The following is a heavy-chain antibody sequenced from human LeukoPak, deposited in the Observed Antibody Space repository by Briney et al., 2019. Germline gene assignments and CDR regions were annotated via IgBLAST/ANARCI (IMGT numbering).Heavy chain of an antibody. D-gene: IGHD3-16*01. V-gene: IGHV3-7*01. CDR3: ATYTNWVAGDV. CDR1: GFMFSDSW. CDR2: IDKDGSEK. Sequence: GSLRLSCVASGFMFSDSWMSWVRQAPGKGLEWVADIDKDGSEKDYVDSVSGRFTISRDNAKNSVYLQMDSLRAEDTAVYYCATYTNWVAGDVWGQGTTVSVSS. J-gene: IGHJ6*02.